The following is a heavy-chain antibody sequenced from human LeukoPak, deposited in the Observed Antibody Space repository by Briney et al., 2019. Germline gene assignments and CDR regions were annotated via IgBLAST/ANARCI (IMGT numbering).Heavy chain of an antibody. CDR2: IYSGGST. CDR3: AREAVGALDY. CDR1: GFTFSSYA. J-gene: IGHJ4*02. V-gene: IGHV3-66*01. Sequence: GGSLRLSCAASGFTFSSYAMSWVRQAPGKGLEWVSVIYSGGSTYYADSVKGRFTISRDNSKNTLYLQMNSLRAEDTAVYYCAREAVGALDYWGQGTLVTVSS. D-gene: IGHD1-26*01.